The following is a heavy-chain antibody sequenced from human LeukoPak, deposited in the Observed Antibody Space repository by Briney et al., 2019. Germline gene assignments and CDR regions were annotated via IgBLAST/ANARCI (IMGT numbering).Heavy chain of an antibody. CDR1: GFAFSSYE. Sequence: PGGSLRLSCAASGFAFSSYEMNWVREAPGKGLEWVSFLSVDGRAIYYADSVKVRFTISTDSTKNSLSLQMNSLRAEDTAIYYCATSLSGWFGPSVHRWGQGILVTVSS. CDR2: LSVDGRAI. CDR3: ATSLSGWFGPSVHR. J-gene: IGHJ5*02. V-gene: IGHV3-48*03. D-gene: IGHD6-19*01.